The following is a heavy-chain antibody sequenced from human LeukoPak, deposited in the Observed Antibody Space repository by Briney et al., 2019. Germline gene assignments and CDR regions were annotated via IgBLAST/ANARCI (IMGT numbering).Heavy chain of an antibody. Sequence: PWETLSLTCTVSGGSISSYYWSWIRQPAGKGLEWIGRIYTSGSTNYNPSLKSRVTMSVDTSKNQFSLKLSSVTSADTAVYYWARGPYSSSLGGIDYWGQGTLVTVSS. CDR2: IYTSGST. J-gene: IGHJ4*02. CDR1: GGSISSYY. CDR3: ARGPYSSSLGGIDY. D-gene: IGHD6-13*01. V-gene: IGHV4-4*07.